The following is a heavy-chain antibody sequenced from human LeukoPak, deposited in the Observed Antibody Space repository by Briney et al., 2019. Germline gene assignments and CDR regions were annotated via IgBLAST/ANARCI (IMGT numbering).Heavy chain of an antibody. D-gene: IGHD2-2*01. Sequence: PGGSLRLSCAASGFTFSSYAMSWVRQAPGKGLEWVSAISGSGGSTYYADSVKGRFTISRDNSKSTLYLQMNSLRAEDTAVYYCAKSTYQLLFGYFDYWGQGTLVTVSS. V-gene: IGHV3-23*01. J-gene: IGHJ4*02. CDR1: GFTFSSYA. CDR3: AKSTYQLLFGYFDY. CDR2: ISGSGGST.